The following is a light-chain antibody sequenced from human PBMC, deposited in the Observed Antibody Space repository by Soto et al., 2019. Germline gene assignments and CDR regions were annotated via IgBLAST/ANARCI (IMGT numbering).Light chain of an antibody. Sequence: QSVLTQSPSASASLGASVKLTCTLSSGHSSYAIAWHQQQPEKGPRYLMKLSSDGSHSKGDGIPDRFSGSSSGAERYLTISRRQSEDEADYYCQTWDTGARVVFGGGTKLTVL. CDR3: QTWDTGARVV. V-gene: IGLV4-69*01. J-gene: IGLJ2*01. CDR2: LSSDGSH. CDR1: SGHSSYA.